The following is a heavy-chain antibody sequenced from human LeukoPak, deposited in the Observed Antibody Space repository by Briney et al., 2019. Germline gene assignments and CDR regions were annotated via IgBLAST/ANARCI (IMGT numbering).Heavy chain of an antibody. CDR3: ARDLLNRYCSSTSCPGWFDP. CDR1: GYSISSGYY. V-gene: IGHV4-38-2*02. CDR2: IYHSGST. J-gene: IGHJ5*02. D-gene: IGHD2-2*01. Sequence: SETLSLTCAVSGYSISSGYYWGWIRQPPGKGLEWIGSIYHSGSTYYNQSLKSRVTISVDTSKNQFSLKLSSVTAADTAVYYCARDLLNRYCSSTSCPGWFDPWGQGTLVTVSS.